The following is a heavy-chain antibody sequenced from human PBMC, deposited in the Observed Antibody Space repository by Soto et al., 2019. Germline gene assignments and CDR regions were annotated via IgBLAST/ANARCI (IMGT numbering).Heavy chain of an antibody. V-gene: IGHV1-46*01. CDR1: VYTFTSYY. CDR2: INPSGGST. D-gene: IGHD1-7*01. CDR3: ARDTHRTGTTLGWGLLRYGMDV. Sequence: XSVKVSCKESVYTFTSYYMHWVRQDPGQGLEWMGIINPSGGSTSYAQKFQGRVTMTRDTSTSTVYMELSSLRSEDTAVYYCARDTHRTGTTLGWGLLRYGMDVWGQGTTVTVSS. J-gene: IGHJ6*02.